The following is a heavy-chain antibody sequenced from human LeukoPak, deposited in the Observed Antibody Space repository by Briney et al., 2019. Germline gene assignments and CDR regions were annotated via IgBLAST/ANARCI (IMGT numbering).Heavy chain of an antibody. CDR2: ITWNSSKI. CDR1: GFTFADHA. CDR3: AGSYGSGSYRSPYYYYGMDV. Sequence: GGSLRLSCAASGFTFADHAMYWVRQAPGKGLEWVSSITWNSSKIGYADSVKGRFTISRDNARNALYLQMNSLRAEDSAFYYCAGSYGSGSYRSPYYYYGMDVWGQGTTVTVSS. D-gene: IGHD3-10*01. J-gene: IGHJ6*02. V-gene: IGHV3-9*01.